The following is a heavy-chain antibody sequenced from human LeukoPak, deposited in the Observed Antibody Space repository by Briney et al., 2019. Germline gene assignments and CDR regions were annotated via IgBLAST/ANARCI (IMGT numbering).Heavy chain of an antibody. CDR2: ISHDGTGK. Sequence: PGGSLRLSCAASGFTFSTFGMHWVRQAPGKGLEWVAVISHDGTGKFHADSVKGRFTISRDNSKNTLYLQMNSLTVEDTAVYYCAKEVRDCAVFDYRGQGTLVTVSS. CDR1: GFTFSTFG. D-gene: IGHD2-21*02. V-gene: IGHV3-30*18. J-gene: IGHJ4*02. CDR3: AKEVRDCAVFDY.